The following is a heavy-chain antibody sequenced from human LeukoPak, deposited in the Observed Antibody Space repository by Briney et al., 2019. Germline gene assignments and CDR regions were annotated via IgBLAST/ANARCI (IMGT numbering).Heavy chain of an antibody. CDR3: AKESSGGWYFDY. J-gene: IGHJ4*02. CDR2: IPASGDST. CDR1: GFTFSINV. D-gene: IGHD6-19*01. Sequence: GGSLSLSCAASGFTFSINVMIWVRQAPGKGLEWVSSIPASGDSTYYADSVKGRFTISRDNSKNSLYLQMNSLRAEDTAVYYCAKESSGGWYFDYWGQGTLVTVSS. V-gene: IGHV3-23*01.